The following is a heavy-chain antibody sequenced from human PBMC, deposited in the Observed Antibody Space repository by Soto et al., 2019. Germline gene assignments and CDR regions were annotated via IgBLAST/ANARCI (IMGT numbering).Heavy chain of an antibody. J-gene: IGHJ3*02. CDR3: ARRAMRIHDAFEI. V-gene: IGHV2-70*01. CDR1: GFSIRTSGMY. CDR2: INWNDDK. D-gene: IGHD2-2*01. Sequence: SGPTLVNPTRTLTLTCTFSGFSIRTSGMYVSWIRQPPGKALEWLAFINWNDDKYYNTSLKTRLRISKDASKSQVVLTMTNVAPVDTATYYCARRAMRIHDAFEIWAQGTMVTVSS.